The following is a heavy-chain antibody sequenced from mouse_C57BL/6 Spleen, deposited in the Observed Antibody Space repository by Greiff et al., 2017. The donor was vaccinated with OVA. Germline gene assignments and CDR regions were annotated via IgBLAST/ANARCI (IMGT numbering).Heavy chain of an antibody. CDR3: ARVEGYYYFDG. V-gene: IGHV1-55*01. CDR1: GYTFTSSW. J-gene: IGHJ2*01. CDR2: IYPGSGST. Sequence: QVQLQQPGAELVKPGASVTMSCKASGYTFTSSWIPWVKPRPGQGLEWIGDIYPGSGSTNYNEKFKSKATLTVDTSSSTAYMQLISLTSEDSAVYYCARVEGYYYFDGWGEGTTLTVSS. D-gene: IGHD2-3*01.